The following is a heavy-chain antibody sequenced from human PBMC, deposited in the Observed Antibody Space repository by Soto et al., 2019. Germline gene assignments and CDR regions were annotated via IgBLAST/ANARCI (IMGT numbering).Heavy chain of an antibody. V-gene: IGHV1-3*01. D-gene: IGHD2-15*01. CDR3: ARGVAFLAY. CDR2: IHAGNGNT. J-gene: IGHJ4*02. Sequence: GASVKVSCKASGYTFSSYAIHWVRQAPGQGLEWMGWIHAGNGNTKYSQSFQGRVTISRDTSATTAYMELNSLRSEDTAVYYCARGVAFLAYWGQGTLVTVSS. CDR1: GYTFSSYA.